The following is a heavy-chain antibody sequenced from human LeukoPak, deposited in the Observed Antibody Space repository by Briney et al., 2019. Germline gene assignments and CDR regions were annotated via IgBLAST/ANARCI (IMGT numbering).Heavy chain of an antibody. CDR3: ARVLRIAAAGTIYYYGMDV. Sequence: GGSLRLSCAASGFTFSSYGKHWVRQAPGKGLEGVAVISYDGSNKYYADSVKGRFTISRDNSKNTLYLQMNSLRAEDTAVYYCARVLRIAAAGTIYYYGMDVWGQGTTVTVSS. J-gene: IGHJ6*02. V-gene: IGHV3-30*03. CDR2: ISYDGSNK. CDR1: GFTFSSYG. D-gene: IGHD6-13*01.